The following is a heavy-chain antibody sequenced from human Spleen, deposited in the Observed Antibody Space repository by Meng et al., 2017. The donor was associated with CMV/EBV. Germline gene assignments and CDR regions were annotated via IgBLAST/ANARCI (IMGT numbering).Heavy chain of an antibody. CDR2: MYYTGTT. J-gene: IGHJ4*02. Sequence: LQLQEAGPGPGKPSETLSLTCSVSGGSLSSSTYYWGWIRQPPGKGLEWIGTMYYTGTTYYNPSLKSRVTISLNTSKNQFSLKLTSLTAADTAMYYCGSVKRLGIDHWGQGTLVTVSS. CDR3: GSVKRLGIDH. CDR1: GGSLSSSTYY. D-gene: IGHD1-1*01. V-gene: IGHV4-39*07.